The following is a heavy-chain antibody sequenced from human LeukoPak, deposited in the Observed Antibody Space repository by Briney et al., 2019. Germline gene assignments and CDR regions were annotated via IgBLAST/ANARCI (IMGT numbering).Heavy chain of an antibody. Sequence: GASVKVSCKASGYAFTSYGISWVRQAPGQGLEWMGWISAYNGNTNYAQKLQGRVTMTTDTSTSTAYMELRSLRSDDTAVYYCARDGNVLLWFGEFNSFDYWGQGTLVTVSP. D-gene: IGHD3-10*01. V-gene: IGHV1-18*01. CDR1: GYAFTSYG. J-gene: IGHJ4*02. CDR2: ISAYNGNT. CDR3: ARDGNVLLWFGEFNSFDY.